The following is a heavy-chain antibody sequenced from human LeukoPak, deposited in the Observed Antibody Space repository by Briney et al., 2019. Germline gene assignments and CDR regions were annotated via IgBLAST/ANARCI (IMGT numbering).Heavy chain of an antibody. CDR2: ISFGSSTI. Sequence: GGSLRLSCAASGFTFSTYSVNWVRQAPGKGLEWVSYISFGSSTIYYADSVKGRFIISRDNAQNSLHLQMNSLRAEDTAVYYCGRVSRASGYYYVEFWGQGTLVTVSS. V-gene: IGHV3-48*04. CDR3: GRVSRASGYYYVEF. J-gene: IGHJ4*02. D-gene: IGHD3-3*01. CDR1: GFTFSTYS.